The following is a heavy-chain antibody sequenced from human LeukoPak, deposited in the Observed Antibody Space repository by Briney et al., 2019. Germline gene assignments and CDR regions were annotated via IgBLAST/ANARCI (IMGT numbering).Heavy chain of an antibody. V-gene: IGHV3-23*01. Sequence: GGPLRLSCAASGFTFSSYAMSWVRQAPGKGLEWVSAISGSGGSTYYADSVKGRFTISRDNSKNTLYLQMNSLRAEDTAVYYCAKWGFLVTAIDYWGQGTLVTVSS. CDR1: GFTFSSYA. D-gene: IGHD2-21*02. CDR2: ISGSGGST. CDR3: AKWGFLVTAIDY. J-gene: IGHJ4*02.